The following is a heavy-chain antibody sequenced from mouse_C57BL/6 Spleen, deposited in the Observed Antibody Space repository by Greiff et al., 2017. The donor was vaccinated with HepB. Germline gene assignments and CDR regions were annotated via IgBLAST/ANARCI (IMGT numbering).Heavy chain of an antibody. D-gene: IGHD2-3*01. V-gene: IGHV5-17*01. Sequence: EVKLVESGGGLVKPGGSLKLSCAASGFTFSDYGMHWVRQAPEKGLEWVAYISSGSSTIYYADTVKGRFTISRDNAKNTLFLQMTSLRSEDTAMYYCARGYDGYYRYAMDYWDQGTSVTVSS. CDR2: ISSGSSTI. CDR1: GFTFSDYG. CDR3: ARGYDGYYRYAMDY. J-gene: IGHJ4*01.